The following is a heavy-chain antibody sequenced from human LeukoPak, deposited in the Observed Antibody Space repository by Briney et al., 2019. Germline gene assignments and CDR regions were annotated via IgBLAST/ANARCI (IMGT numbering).Heavy chain of an antibody. CDR2: INHSGST. V-gene: IGHV4-34*01. D-gene: IGHD6-19*01. J-gene: IGHJ4*02. Sequence: SETLSLTCAVYGGSFSGYFWTWIRQPPGKGLEWIGEINHSGSTNYNPSLKSRVTISVDSSNNQFSLKLSSVTAADTAVYYCARLMAGLDWGQGTLVTVSS. CDR1: GGSFSGYF. CDR3: ARLMAGLD.